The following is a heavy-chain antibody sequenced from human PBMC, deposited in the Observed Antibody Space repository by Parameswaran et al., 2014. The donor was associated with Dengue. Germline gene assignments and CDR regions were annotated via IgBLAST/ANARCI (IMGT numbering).Heavy chain of an antibody. Sequence: WVRQAPGQGLEWMGWISAYTGNTDYAQKFQGRLTMTTDTSTSTAYMELRSLRSDDTAVYYCARDEQQLEPAFDPWGQGTLGHRLL. CDR3: ARDEQQLEPAFDP. D-gene: IGHD1/OR15-1a*01. V-gene: IGHV1-18*01. J-gene: IGHJ5*02. CDR2: ISAYTGNT.